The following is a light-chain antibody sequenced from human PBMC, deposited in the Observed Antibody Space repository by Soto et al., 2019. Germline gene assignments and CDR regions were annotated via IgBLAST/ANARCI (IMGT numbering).Light chain of an antibody. J-gene: IGKJ2*01. Sequence: EIVLTQSPGTLSLSPGERATLSCRASQSVSRSFLAWYQQKPGQAPRLLIYGASSRATGIPDRFSGSGSGTDVTLTISRLEPEDSALYYCQPYDPSPRPFGQGPKLE. CDR1: QSVSRSF. CDR2: GAS. CDR3: QPYDPSPRP. V-gene: IGKV3-20*01.